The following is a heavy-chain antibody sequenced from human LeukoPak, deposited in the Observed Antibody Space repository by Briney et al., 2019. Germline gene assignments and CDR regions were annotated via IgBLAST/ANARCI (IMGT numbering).Heavy chain of an antibody. V-gene: IGHV7-4-1*02. Sequence: ASVKVSCKASGYTFTSYGISWVRQAPGQGLEWMGWINTNTGNPTYAQGFTGRFVFSLDTSVSTAYLQISSLKAEDTAVYYCARQYCGGDCYYYYYYYGMDVWGQGTTVTVSS. CDR2: INTNTGNP. CDR3: ARQYCGGDCYYYYYYYGMDV. J-gene: IGHJ6*02. CDR1: GYTFTSYG. D-gene: IGHD2-21*02.